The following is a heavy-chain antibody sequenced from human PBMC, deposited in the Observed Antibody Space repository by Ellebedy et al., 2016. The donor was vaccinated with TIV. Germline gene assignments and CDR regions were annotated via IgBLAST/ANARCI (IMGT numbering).Heavy chain of an antibody. V-gene: IGHV4-34*01. D-gene: IGHD3-10*01. CDR2: INHSGST. CDR3: ARGIRMVRGVTHWYFDL. Sequence: MPGGSLRLSCAVYGGSFSGYYWSWIRQPPGKGLEWIGEINHSGSTNYNPSLKSRVTISVDTSKNQFSLKLSSVTAADTAVYYCARGIRMVRGVTHWYFDLWGRGTLVTVSS. CDR1: GGSFSGYY. J-gene: IGHJ2*01.